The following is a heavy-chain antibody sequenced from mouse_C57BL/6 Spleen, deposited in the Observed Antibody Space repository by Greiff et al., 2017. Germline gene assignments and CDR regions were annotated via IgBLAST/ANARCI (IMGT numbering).Heavy chain of an antibody. D-gene: IGHD2-3*01. CDR2: INPNNGGT. CDR3: AKGDDPRGYFDV. CDR1: GYTFTDYN. V-gene: IGHV1-22*01. Sequence: EVQGVESGPELVKPGASVKMSCKASGYTFTDYNMHWVKQSHGKSLEWIGYINPNNGGTSYNQKFKGKATLTVNKSSSTAYMELRSLTSEDSAVYYCAKGDDPRGYFDVWGTGTTVTVSS. J-gene: IGHJ1*03.